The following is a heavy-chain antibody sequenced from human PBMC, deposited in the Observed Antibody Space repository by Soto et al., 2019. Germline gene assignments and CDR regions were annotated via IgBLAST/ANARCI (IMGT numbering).Heavy chain of an antibody. CDR3: AGDSSGYSYDAFDI. J-gene: IGHJ3*02. D-gene: IGHD3-22*01. CDR2: INSGGSTT. Sequence: PGGSLRLSCAAYGFTFSSDAMSWVRQAPGKGLVWVSRINSGGSTTSYADSVKGRLTISRDNAKNTLYLQMNSLRAEDTAVYYCAGDSSGYSYDAFDIWGQGTMVTVSS. CDR1: GFTFSSDA. V-gene: IGHV3-74*01.